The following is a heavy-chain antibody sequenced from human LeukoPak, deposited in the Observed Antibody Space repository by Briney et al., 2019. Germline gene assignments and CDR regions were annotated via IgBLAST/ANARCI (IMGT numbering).Heavy chain of an antibody. Sequence: GVALRLSCAASGFTFNNYAMTWVRQTPGKGPEWVSLISWKGDTTAYAESVRGRFTISRDNAKNSLYLHMNSLRPEDTAFYHCARHRCSSTTCSFDSWGQGSLVTVSS. CDR2: ISWKGDTT. CDR1: GFTFNNYA. CDR3: ARHRCSSTTCSFDS. J-gene: IGHJ4*02. V-gene: IGHV3-20*01. D-gene: IGHD2-2*01.